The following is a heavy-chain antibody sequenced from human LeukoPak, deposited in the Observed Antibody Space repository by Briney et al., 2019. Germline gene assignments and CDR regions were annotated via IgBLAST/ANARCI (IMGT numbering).Heavy chain of an antibody. V-gene: IGHV3-30-3*01. CDR3: AREGTARDAFDI. J-gene: IGHJ3*02. Sequence: SGGSLRLSCAASGFTFSGSAMHWVRQAPGKGLEWVAFISSDGSDKYYADSMKGRFTISRDNSKNTLYLQMTSLRGEDTAMYYCAREGTARDAFDIWGQGTMVTVSS. CDR2: ISSDGSDK. CDR1: GFTFSGSA. D-gene: IGHD3-10*01.